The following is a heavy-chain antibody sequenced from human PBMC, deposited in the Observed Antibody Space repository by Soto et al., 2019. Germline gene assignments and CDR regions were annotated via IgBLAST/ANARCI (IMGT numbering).Heavy chain of an antibody. D-gene: IGHD2-2*02. CDR3: ASVTRTCISTSCYRYYYGMDV. V-gene: IGHV4-61*01. CDR1: GGSVSSGSYY. CDR2: IYYSGST. Sequence: QVQLQESGPGLVKPSETLSLTCTVSGGSVSSGSYYWSWIRQPPGKGLEWIGYIYYSGSTNYNPSLKSRVTISVDTSQNQFSLKLSSVAAADTAVYYCASVTRTCISTSCYRYYYGMDVWGQGTTVTVSS. J-gene: IGHJ6*02.